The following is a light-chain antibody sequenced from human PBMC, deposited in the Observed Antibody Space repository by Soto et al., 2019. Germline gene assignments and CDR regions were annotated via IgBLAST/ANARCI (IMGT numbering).Light chain of an antibody. CDR2: SAS. V-gene: IGKV3-15*01. CDR3: QQYHDWPPLT. J-gene: IGKJ4*01. Sequence: EIVMTQSPASVSVSPGQRVTLSCRASQSISSNLAWYQQKPGQPPRLLFYSASARATGTSARFSASGSGTEFSLTISSLQSEDLAIYFCQQYHDWPPLTFGGGTKIQIK. CDR1: QSISSN.